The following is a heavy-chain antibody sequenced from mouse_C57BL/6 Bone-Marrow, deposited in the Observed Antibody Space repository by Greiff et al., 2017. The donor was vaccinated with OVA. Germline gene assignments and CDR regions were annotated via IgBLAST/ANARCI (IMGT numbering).Heavy chain of an antibody. CDR3: ARFTGFDY. CDR2: IYPGDGDT. CDR1: GYAFSSSW. J-gene: IGHJ2*01. Sequence: VQLQESGPELVKPGASVKLSCKASGYAFSSSWMNWVKQRPGKGLEWIGRIYPGDGDTNYNGKFKGKATLTAAKSSSTAYMQLGSLTAEDSAVYFCARFTGFDYWGQGTTLTVSS. D-gene: IGHD1-1*01. V-gene: IGHV1-82*01.